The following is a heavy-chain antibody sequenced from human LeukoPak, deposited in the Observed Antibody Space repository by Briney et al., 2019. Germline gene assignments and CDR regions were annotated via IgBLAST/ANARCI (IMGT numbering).Heavy chain of an antibody. CDR1: GLTFSSYS. CDR2: ISSSSSYI. J-gene: IGHJ3*02. Sequence: GGSLRLSCAASGLTFSSYSMNWVRQAPGKGLEWVSSISSSSSYIYYADPVKGRFTISRDNAKNSLYLQMNSLRAEDTAVYYCARDLTIRAFDIWGQGTMVTVSS. D-gene: IGHD3-3*01. CDR3: ARDLTIRAFDI. V-gene: IGHV3-21*01.